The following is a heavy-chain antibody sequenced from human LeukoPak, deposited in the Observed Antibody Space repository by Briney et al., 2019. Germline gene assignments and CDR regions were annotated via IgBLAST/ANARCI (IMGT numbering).Heavy chain of an antibody. CDR3: AKDQLGEELLGDY. CDR2: IRYDGSNK. J-gene: IGHJ4*02. Sequence: GGSLRLSCAASGFTFSSYGMHWVRQAPGKGLEWVAFIRYDGSNKCYADSVKGRFTISRDNSKNTLYLRMNSLRAEDTAVYYCAKDQLGEELLGDYWGQGTLVTVSS. CDR1: GFTFSSYG. D-gene: IGHD1-26*01. V-gene: IGHV3-30*02.